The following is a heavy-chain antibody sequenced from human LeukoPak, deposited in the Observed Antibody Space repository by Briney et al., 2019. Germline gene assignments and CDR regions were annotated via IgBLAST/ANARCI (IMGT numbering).Heavy chain of an antibody. Sequence: PGGSLRLSCAASGFNFDDYGMTWVRQIPGKGLEWVAGVNSNGRSAGYAASVRGRFTISRDNAKSSLYLEMGSLRLEDTAFYYCTRGYSTRHSPFDSWGQGTLVTVSS. D-gene: IGHD2-2*01. CDR1: GFNFDDYG. CDR2: VNSNGRSA. V-gene: IGHV3-20*04. J-gene: IGHJ4*02. CDR3: TRGYSTRHSPFDS.